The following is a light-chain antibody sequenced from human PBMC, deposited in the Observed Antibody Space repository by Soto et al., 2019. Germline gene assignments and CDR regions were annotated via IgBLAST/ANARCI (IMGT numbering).Light chain of an antibody. Sequence: GDRVTITCRASQSISTWLAWYQQKPGKAPKLLIYDASSLESGVPSRFGGGGSGTEFTLTISSLQPDDFAVYYCQHYGYSLYTFGLGTKLEIK. J-gene: IGKJ2*01. CDR3: QHYGYSLYT. CDR1: QSISTW. V-gene: IGKV1-5*01. CDR2: DAS.